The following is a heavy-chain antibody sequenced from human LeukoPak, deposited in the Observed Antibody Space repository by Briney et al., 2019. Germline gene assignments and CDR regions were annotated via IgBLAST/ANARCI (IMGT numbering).Heavy chain of an antibody. D-gene: IGHD6-13*01. CDR1: GFTFSDYY. Sequence: GGSLRLSCAASGFTFSDYYMSWIRQAPGKGLEWVSYISSSGSTIYYADSVKGRFTISRDNAKNSLYLQMNSLRAEDTAVYYCASSWYAGYFQHWGQGTLVTVSS. CDR2: ISSSGSTI. J-gene: IGHJ1*01. CDR3: ASSWYAGYFQH. V-gene: IGHV3-11*01.